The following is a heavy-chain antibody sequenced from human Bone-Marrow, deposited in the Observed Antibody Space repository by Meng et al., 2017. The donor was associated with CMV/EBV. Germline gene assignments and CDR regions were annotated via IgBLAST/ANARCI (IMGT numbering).Heavy chain of an antibody. Sequence: GESLKISCAASGFTFSSYGMHWVRQAPGKGLEWVAVIWYDGSNKYYADSVKGRFTISRDNSKNTLYLQMNSLRAEDTAVYYCARGGIAVATTGFDYWGQGTLVTVSS. D-gene: IGHD6-19*01. V-gene: IGHV3-33*08. CDR1: GFTFSSYG. J-gene: IGHJ4*02. CDR2: IWYDGSNK. CDR3: ARGGIAVATTGFDY.